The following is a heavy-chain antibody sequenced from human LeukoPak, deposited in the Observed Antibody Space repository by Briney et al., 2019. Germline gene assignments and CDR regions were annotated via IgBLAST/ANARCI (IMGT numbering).Heavy chain of an antibody. CDR3: AVGLDIAMPGKVPTG. V-gene: IGHV1-2*02. D-gene: IGHD6-19*01. CDR2: LDPKSGGT. Sequence: ASVKVSCKASGYTFNGYYIHWVRQAPGQGPEWMGWLDPKSGGTKYAQRFQGRVTMTWDTSISTAYMELARLRSDDTAVYYCAVGLDIAMPGKVPTGWGQGTLVTVSS. CDR1: GYTFNGYY. J-gene: IGHJ4*02.